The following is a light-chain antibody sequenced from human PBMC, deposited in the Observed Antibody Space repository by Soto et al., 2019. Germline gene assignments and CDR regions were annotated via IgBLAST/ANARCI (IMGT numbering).Light chain of an antibody. CDR1: SSDVGGFNY. V-gene: IGLV2-14*01. Sequence: QSVLTQPASVSGSPGQSITISCTGTSSDVGGFNYVSWYQQHPGKAPKLLIFDVYSWPSGISNRFSGSKSGNTASLTISGLQAEDEADYYCSSYTTSSSYVFGAGTKVTVL. J-gene: IGLJ1*01. CDR2: DVY. CDR3: SSYTTSSSYV.